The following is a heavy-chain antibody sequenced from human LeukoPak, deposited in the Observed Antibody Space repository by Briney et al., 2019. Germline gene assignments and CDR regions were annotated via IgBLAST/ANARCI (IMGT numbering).Heavy chain of an antibody. CDR1: GFTFSSYA. Sequence: GGSLRLSCAASGFTFSSYAMSWVRQAPGKGLEWVSAISGSGGSTYYADSVKGRFTISRDNSENTLYLQMNSLRAEDTAVYYCAKEECSGGSCYLIDYWGQGTLVTVSS. D-gene: IGHD2-15*01. V-gene: IGHV3-23*01. J-gene: IGHJ4*02. CDR2: ISGSGGST. CDR3: AKEECSGGSCYLIDY.